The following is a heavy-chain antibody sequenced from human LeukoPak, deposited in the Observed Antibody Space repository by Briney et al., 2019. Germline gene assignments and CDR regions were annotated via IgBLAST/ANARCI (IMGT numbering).Heavy chain of an antibody. D-gene: IGHD3-22*01. CDR3: ARAEHYYYDSSSYHTVSPREFDP. V-gene: IGHV3-21*01. J-gene: IGHJ5*02. CDR1: GFTFSSYT. CDR2: ISGSSSNM. Sequence: GGSLRLSCTASGFTFSSYTMNWVRQAPGKGLEWVSSISGSSSNMYSADSLKGRFTISRDNAKNSLYLQMNSLRAEDTAVYYCARAEHYYYDSSSYHTVSPREFDPWGQGTLVTVSS.